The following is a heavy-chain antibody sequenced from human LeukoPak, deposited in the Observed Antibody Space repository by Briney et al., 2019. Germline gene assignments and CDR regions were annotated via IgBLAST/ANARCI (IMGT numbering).Heavy chain of an antibody. CDR3: ARQRTSDFWGDSSGYYFDY. Sequence: GESLKISCKGSGYSFTSYWIAWVRQMPGRALEWMGIINPGDSKTRSSPSFQGQVTISADKSINTAYLQWSSLKDSDTAMYYCARQRTSDFWGDSSGYYFDYWGQGTLVTVSS. V-gene: IGHV5-51*01. CDR2: INPGDSKT. D-gene: IGHD3-3*01. CDR1: GYSFTSYW. J-gene: IGHJ4*02.